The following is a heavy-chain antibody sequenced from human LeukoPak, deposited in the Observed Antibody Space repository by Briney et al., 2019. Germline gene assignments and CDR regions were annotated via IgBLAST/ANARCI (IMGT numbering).Heavy chain of an antibody. CDR1: GGSISSSNW. CDR3: ASDTVAGTENY. J-gene: IGHJ4*02. V-gene: IGHV4-4*02. D-gene: IGHD6-19*01. CDR2: IYHSGST. Sequence: SETLSLTCAVSGGSISSSNWWSWVRQPPGKGLEWIGEIYHSGSTNYNPSLRSRVTISVDKSKNQFSLKLSSVTAADTAVYYCASDTVAGTENYWGQGTLVTVSP.